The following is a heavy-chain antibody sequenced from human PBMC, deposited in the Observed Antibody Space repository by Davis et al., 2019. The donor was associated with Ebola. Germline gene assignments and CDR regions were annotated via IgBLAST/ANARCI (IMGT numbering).Heavy chain of an antibody. D-gene: IGHD3-9*01. CDR2: INPNSGGT. CDR1: GYTFTSYA. CDR3: ARDGLVYYDILTAQRGELDY. V-gene: IGHV1-18*01. Sequence: AASVKVSCKASGYTFTSYAMNWVRQAPGQGLEWMGRINPNSGGTNYAQKLQGRVTMTTDTSTSTAYMELRSLRSDDTAVYYCARDGLVYYDILTAQRGELDYWGQGTLVTVSS. J-gene: IGHJ4*02.